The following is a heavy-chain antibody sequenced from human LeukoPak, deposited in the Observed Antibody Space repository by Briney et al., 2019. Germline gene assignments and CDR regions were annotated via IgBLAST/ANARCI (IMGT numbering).Heavy chain of an antibody. CDR2: MNPNSGNT. J-gene: IGHJ6*02. CDR1: GYTFTSYD. D-gene: IGHD3-22*01. V-gene: IGHV1-8*01. Sequence: ASVKLSCKASGYTFTSYDINWVRQATGQGLEWMGWMNPNSGNTGYAQKFQGRVTMTRDTSISTDYMELSSLRSEDTAVYYCARTYFYDSSGYPYGMGVWGQGATVS. CDR3: ARTYFYDSSGYPYGMGV.